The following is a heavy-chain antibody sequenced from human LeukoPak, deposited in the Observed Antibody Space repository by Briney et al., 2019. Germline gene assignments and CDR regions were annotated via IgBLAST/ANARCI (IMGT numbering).Heavy chain of an antibody. CDR2: ISSSSSYV. Sequence: GGSLRLSCAASGFTFSSYSMNWVRQAPGKGLEWVSSISSSSSYVYYADSVKGRFTISRDNAKNSLYLQMNSLRAEDTAVYYCASRGGDTAMVIDFDYRGQGTLVTVSS. CDR3: ASRGGDTAMVIDFDY. CDR1: GFTFSSYS. J-gene: IGHJ4*02. D-gene: IGHD5-18*01. V-gene: IGHV3-21*03.